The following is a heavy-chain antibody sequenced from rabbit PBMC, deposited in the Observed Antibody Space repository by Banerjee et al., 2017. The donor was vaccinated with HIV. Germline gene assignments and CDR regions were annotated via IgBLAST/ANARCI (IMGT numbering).Heavy chain of an antibody. CDR1: GFDFSSYG. D-gene: IGHD8-1*01. J-gene: IGHJ3*01. CDR3: AREGASSYGL. CDR2: IDSYSGNT. V-gene: IGHV1S40*01. Sequence: QSLEESGGGLVQPGGSLTLSCKASGFDFSSYGISWVRQAPGKGLEWIACIDSYSGNTYYANWAKGRFTISKTSSTTVTLQMTSLTGADTATYFCAREGASSYGLWGQGTLVTVS.